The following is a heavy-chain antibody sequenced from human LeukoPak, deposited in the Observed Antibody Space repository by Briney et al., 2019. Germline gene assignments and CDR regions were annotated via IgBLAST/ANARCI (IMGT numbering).Heavy chain of an antibody. CDR2: IYPADSDT. V-gene: IGHV5-51*01. D-gene: IGHD5-24*01. Sequence: GKSLKISCKGSGYSFTYYWIAWVRQMPGKGLEWMGIIYPADSDTRYSPSFQGQVTISADKSTSTAYLQWSSLKASDTAMYYCARQDGRALYYFDYWGQGTLVTVSP. CDR3: ARQDGRALYYFDY. CDR1: GYSFTYYW. J-gene: IGHJ4*02.